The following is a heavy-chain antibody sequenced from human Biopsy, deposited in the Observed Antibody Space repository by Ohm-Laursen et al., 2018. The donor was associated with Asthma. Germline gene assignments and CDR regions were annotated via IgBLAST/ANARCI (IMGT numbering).Heavy chain of an antibody. J-gene: IGHJ4*02. D-gene: IGHD3-10*01. Sequence: SLRLSCTASGFTFGSYGLHWVRQAPGKGLEWVADIWLDGSNKHYADSVKGRFTITRDNSKNTLYLQMNSLRAEDTALYYCGRERSYMVDYWGQGTLVIVSS. CDR2: IWLDGSNK. CDR1: GFTFGSYG. CDR3: GRERSYMVDY. V-gene: IGHV3-33*01.